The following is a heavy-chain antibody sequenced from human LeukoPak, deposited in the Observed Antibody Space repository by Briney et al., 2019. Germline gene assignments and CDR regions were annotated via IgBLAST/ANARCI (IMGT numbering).Heavy chain of an antibody. CDR1: GFTFSSYW. CDR2: IKQDGTMK. D-gene: IGHD3-22*01. V-gene: IGHV3-7*01. Sequence: GGSLRPSCVASGFTFSSYWMSWVRQAPGKGLEWVANIKQDGTMKYYVDSVKGRFTISRDNAKNSLYLQMNSLRAADTAVYYCARETPPHDTSDYDYWGQGTLVTVSS. J-gene: IGHJ4*02. CDR3: ARETPPHDTSDYDY.